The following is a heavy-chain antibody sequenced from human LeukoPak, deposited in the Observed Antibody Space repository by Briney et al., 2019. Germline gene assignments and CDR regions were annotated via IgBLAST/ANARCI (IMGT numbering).Heavy chain of an antibody. CDR3: ARFAWELPEGHYYYYGMDV. Sequence: GASVKVSCKASGYTFTSCGISWVRQAPGQGLEWMGWISAYNDNTNYAQKLQGRVTMTTDTSTSTAYMELRSLRSDDTAVYYCARFAWELPEGHYYYYGMDVWGQGTTVTVSS. CDR1: GYTFTSCG. CDR2: ISAYNDNT. D-gene: IGHD1-26*01. V-gene: IGHV1-18*01. J-gene: IGHJ6*02.